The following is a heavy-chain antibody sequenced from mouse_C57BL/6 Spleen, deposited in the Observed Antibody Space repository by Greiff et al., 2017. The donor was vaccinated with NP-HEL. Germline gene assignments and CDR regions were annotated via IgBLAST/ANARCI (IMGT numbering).Heavy chain of an antibody. D-gene: IGHD2-2*01. CDR1: GYTFTDHT. CDR2: IYPRDGST. J-gene: IGHJ4*01. V-gene: IGHV1-78*01. Sequence: VQLQQSDAELVKPGASVKISCKVSGYTFTDHTIHWMKQRPEQGLEWIGYIYPRDGSTKYNEKFKGKSTLTADKSSSTASMQLNRLTSEDSAVYFCARERGYDDGYAMDYGGQGTSVTVSS. CDR3: ARERGYDDGYAMDY.